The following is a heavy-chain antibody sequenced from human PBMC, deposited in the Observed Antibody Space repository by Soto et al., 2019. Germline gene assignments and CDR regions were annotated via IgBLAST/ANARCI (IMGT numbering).Heavy chain of an antibody. Sequence: QITLKESGPTLVKPTQTLTLTCTFSGFSLSASGVGVGWIRQPPGKALEWLAIIYWDDAKHYSPSLKSSLTHTKDPPKNQVVLKMTNMGPVDTAPYYWAHKGGGDRILDYWGQGTLVTVSS. D-gene: IGHD3-16*01. CDR1: GFSLSASGVG. CDR3: AHKGGGDRILDY. J-gene: IGHJ4*02. V-gene: IGHV2-5*02. CDR2: IYWDDAK.